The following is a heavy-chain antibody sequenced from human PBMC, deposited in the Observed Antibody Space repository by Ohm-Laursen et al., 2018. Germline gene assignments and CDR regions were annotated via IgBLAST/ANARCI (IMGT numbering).Heavy chain of an antibody. J-gene: IGHJ4*02. CDR3: ARALKTSVTTWDFDY. CDR1: GYTFTNFY. D-gene: IGHD4-17*01. V-gene: IGHV1-46*01. Sequence: EASVRVSCKASGYTFTNFYMHWVRQAPGQGLEWMGIINPRSGSTNYAQKFQGRVSMTRDTSTSTVYMEVSSLRSDDTAVYYCARALKTSVTTWDFDYWGQGTLVTVSS. CDR2: INPRSGST.